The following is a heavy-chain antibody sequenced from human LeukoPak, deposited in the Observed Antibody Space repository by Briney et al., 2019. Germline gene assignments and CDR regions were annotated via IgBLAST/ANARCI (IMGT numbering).Heavy chain of an antibody. V-gene: IGHV3-7*01. J-gene: IGHJ4*02. D-gene: IGHD2-2*01. Sequence: GGSLRLSCAASGFTFSTYWMSWVRQAPGKGLEWVANIKQDGSEKYYVDSVKGRFTISRDNAKNSLYLQMNSLRAEDTAVYYCVRDLRYCSSTSCYDPCFDYWGQGTLVTVSS. CDR1: GFTFSTYW. CDR2: IKQDGSEK. CDR3: VRDLRYCSSTSCYDPCFDY.